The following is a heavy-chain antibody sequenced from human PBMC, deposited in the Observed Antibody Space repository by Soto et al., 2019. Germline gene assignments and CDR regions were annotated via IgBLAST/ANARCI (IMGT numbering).Heavy chain of an antibody. J-gene: IGHJ4*02. V-gene: IGHV1-18*01. CDR1: GYTFTSYG. D-gene: IGHD3-22*01. CDR2: ISAYNGNT. CDR3: ASFRFYDSSGYYFEEDY. Sequence: QVQLVQSGAEVKKPGASVKVSCKASGYTFTSYGISWVRQAPGQGLEWMGWISAYNGNTNYAQKLQGRVTMTTDTSTSTAYMELRSLRSDDTAVYYCASFRFYDSSGYYFEEDYWGQGTLVTVSS.